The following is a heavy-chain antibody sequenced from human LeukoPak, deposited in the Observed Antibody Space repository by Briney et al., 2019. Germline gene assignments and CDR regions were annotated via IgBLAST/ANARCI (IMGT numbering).Heavy chain of an antibody. CDR1: GFTFSSYG. CDR3: AKVEYTSSWYGVGSLDY. Sequence: GGSLRLSCSASGFTFSSYGMHWVRQAPGKGLEWVAFIRYDGSNEYYADSVKGRFTIFRDNSKNTLYLQMNSLRAEDTAVYYCAKVEYTSSWYGVGSLDYWGQGTLVTVSS. CDR2: IRYDGSNE. D-gene: IGHD6-13*01. V-gene: IGHV3-30*02. J-gene: IGHJ4*02.